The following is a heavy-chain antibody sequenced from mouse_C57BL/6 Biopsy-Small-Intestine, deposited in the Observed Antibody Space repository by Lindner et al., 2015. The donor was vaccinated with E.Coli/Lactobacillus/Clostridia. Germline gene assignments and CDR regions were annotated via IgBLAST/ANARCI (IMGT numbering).Heavy chain of an antibody. V-gene: IGHV1-80*01. CDR1: GYAFSSYW. D-gene: IGHD1-1*01. Sequence: VQLQESGAELVKPGASVKISCKASGYAFSSYWMNWVKQRPGKGLEWIGQIYPGDGDTNYSGKFKGKATLTADKSSSTAYMQLSSLTSEDSAVYFCARGSITTHFDYWGQGTTLTVSS. J-gene: IGHJ2*01. CDR2: IYPGDGDT. CDR3: ARGSITTHFDY.